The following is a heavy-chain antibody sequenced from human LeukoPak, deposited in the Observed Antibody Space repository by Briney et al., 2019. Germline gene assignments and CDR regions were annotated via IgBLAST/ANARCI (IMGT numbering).Heavy chain of an antibody. CDR1: GFTFSSYS. J-gene: IGHJ6*02. CDR2: ISSSSSTI. CDR3: AKSSTGPIGPYYYYYGMDV. D-gene: IGHD2-8*02. V-gene: IGHV3-48*01. Sequence: PGGSLRLSCAASGFTFSSYSMNWVRQAPGKGLEWVSYISSSSSTIYYADSVKGRFTISRDNAKNSLYLQMNSLRAEDTAVYYCAKSSTGPIGPYYYYYGMDVWGQGTTVTVSS.